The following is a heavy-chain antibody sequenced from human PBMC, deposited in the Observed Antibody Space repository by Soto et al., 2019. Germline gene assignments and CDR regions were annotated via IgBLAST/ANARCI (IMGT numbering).Heavy chain of an antibody. J-gene: IGHJ4*02. D-gene: IGHD2-15*01. V-gene: IGHV4-31*03. CDR2: IYNSGLI. CDR1: GASVSSGGYY. CDR3: ARSRRGAVATFDL. Sequence: PSETLSLTCTVSGASVSSGGYYWSWMRQHPEKGLEWIGYIYNSGLISYNPSLKSRIVVSRDTSRNQLSLKVTSVTAADTAVYFCARSRRGAVATFDLWGQGTPVTVSS.